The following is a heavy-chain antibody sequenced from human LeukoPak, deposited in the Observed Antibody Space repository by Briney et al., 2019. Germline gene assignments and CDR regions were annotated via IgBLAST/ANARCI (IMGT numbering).Heavy chain of an antibody. J-gene: IGHJ4*02. CDR1: GFDFTTYG. Sequence: GGSLRLSCATSGFDFTTYGMHWVRQAPGKGLEWVAVISHEETNKYYGDSVKGRFTISRDISTNTLYLQMNSLRPDDTAMYYCAKDGGPIIRFLISGPDYWGQGTRVTVSS. D-gene: IGHD5-12*01. V-gene: IGHV3-30*18. CDR3: AKDGGPIIRFLISGPDY. CDR2: ISHEETNK.